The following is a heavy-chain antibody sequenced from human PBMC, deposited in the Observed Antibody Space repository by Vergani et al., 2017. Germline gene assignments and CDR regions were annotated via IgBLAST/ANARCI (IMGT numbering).Heavy chain of an antibody. D-gene: IGHD3-3*01. CDR1: GGSFSGYY. CDR2: IYYSGST. V-gene: IGHV4-34*11. J-gene: IGHJ6*03. CDR3: ARSAGVFGVVITYYYMDV. Sequence: QVQLQQWGAGLLKPSETLSLTCAVYGGSFSGYYWSWIRQPPGKGLEWIGYIYYSGSTNYNPSLKSRVTISVDTSKNQFSLKLSSVTAADTAVYYCARSAGVFGVVITYYYMDVWGKGTTVTVSS.